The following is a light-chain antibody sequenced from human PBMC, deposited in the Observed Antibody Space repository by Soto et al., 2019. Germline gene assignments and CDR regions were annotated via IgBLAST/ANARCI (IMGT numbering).Light chain of an antibody. CDR3: SSYAGSNTSYV. Sequence: QSALTQPPSASGSTGQSVTISCTGTSSDVGGYNYVSWYQQHPGKVPKLMIYEVSKRPSGVPDRFSGSKSGNTASLTVSGLQAEDEADYYCSSYAGSNTSYVFGTGTKLT. CDR2: EVS. V-gene: IGLV2-8*01. J-gene: IGLJ1*01. CDR1: SSDVGGYNY.